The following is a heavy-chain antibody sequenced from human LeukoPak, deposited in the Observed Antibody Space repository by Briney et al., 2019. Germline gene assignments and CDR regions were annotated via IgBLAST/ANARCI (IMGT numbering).Heavy chain of an antibody. Sequence: PGGSLRLSCTASGFTFGDYGMSWIRQAPGKGLEWLGFIRSKPYGGTTEYAASVKGRFTVSRDDSQSIAYLQMNSLKTEDTAVYYCAKDAYSYGYSGGGTRGIDYWGQGTLVTVSS. J-gene: IGHJ4*02. V-gene: IGHV3-49*03. CDR1: GFTFGDYG. CDR2: IRSKPYGGTT. CDR3: AKDAYSYGYSGGGTRGIDY. D-gene: IGHD5-18*01.